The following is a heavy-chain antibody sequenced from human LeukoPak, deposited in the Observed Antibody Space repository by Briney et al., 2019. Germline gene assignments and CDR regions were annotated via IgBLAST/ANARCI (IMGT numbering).Heavy chain of an antibody. CDR2: IFDSGVTSSGSP. CDR1: GGSISRTSHY. Sequence: SETLSLTCSVSGGSISRTSHYWGWIRQPPGKGLEWIGNIFDSGVTSSGSPYYNPSLKSRVTLLLDTSKNHFSLKLNSVTAADTAVYYCARGTSTSSLFFFDNWGQGNLVTVSS. CDR3: ARGTSTSSLFFFDN. D-gene: IGHD2-2*01. J-gene: IGHJ4*02. V-gene: IGHV4-39*07.